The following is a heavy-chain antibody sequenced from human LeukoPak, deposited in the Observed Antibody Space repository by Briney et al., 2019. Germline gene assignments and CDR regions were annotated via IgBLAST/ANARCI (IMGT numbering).Heavy chain of an antibody. CDR3: ARSSTSHPYDAFDI. CDR2: ISSSSSYI. CDR1: GFTFSSYS. Sequence: GGSLRLSCAASGFTFSSYSMNWVRQAPGKGLEWVSSISSSSSYIYYADSVKGRFTISRDNAKNSLYLQMNSLRAEDTAVYYCARSSTSHPYDAFDIWGQGTMVTVSS. J-gene: IGHJ3*02. V-gene: IGHV3-21*01. D-gene: IGHD2-2*01.